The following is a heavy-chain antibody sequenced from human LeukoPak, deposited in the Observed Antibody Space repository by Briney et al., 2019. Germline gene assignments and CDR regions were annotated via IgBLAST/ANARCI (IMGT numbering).Heavy chain of an antibody. CDR1: GYTFTSHW. Sequence: GESLKISCQVSGYTFTSHWISWVRQMPGKGLEWMGKIDPSDSYTKYSPSFQGHVTISTDKSISTAYLQWSSLKASDTAMYYCARLNYDILTGYYHWFDPWGQGTLVTVSS. D-gene: IGHD3-9*01. J-gene: IGHJ5*02. CDR3: ARLNYDILTGYYHWFDP. V-gene: IGHV5-10-1*01. CDR2: IDPSDSYT.